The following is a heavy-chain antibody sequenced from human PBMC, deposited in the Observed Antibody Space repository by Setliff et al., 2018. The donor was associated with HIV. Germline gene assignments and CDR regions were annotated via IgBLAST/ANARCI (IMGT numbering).Heavy chain of an antibody. V-gene: IGHV4-59*01. D-gene: IGHD3-16*01. J-gene: IGHJ4*02. CDR3: ARDLASSYFDF. CDR2: VFFSGVA. Sequence: ETLSLTCTVSGASIDRFFWSWIRQPPGKGLEWIGNVFFSGVATYNPSLKSRVTVSIQTSRSQFSLTLRSVTAADTATYYCARDLASSYFDFWGQGALVTVSS. CDR1: GASIDRFF.